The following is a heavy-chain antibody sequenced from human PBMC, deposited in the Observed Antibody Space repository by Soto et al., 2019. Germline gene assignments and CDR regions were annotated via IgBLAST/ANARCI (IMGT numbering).Heavy chain of an antibody. V-gene: IGHV3-30-3*01. Sequence: QVQLVESGGGVVQPGRSLRLSCAASGFTFSSYAMHWVRQAPGKGLEWVAVISYDGSNKYYADSVKGRFTISRDNSKNTLYLKINSLRAEDTAVYSCAREPMGYYFDYGGQGTLVTVSS. D-gene: IGHD1-26*01. J-gene: IGHJ4*02. CDR3: AREPMGYYFDY. CDR1: GFTFSSYA. CDR2: ISYDGSNK.